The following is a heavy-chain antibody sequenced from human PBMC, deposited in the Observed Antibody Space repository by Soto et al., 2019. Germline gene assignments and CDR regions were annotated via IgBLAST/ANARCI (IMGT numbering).Heavy chain of an antibody. J-gene: IGHJ4*02. D-gene: IGHD6-19*01. CDR2: IDWDDDK. V-gene: IGHV2-5*02. Sequence: QITLKESGPTLVKPTQTLTLTCTFSGFSLSTSAVGVGWIRQPPGKALEWLALIDWDDDKHYSPSLKSRLVITKVTSNSQVVLTMTTMDPVDTATYYCARSKYGSAWTLDYWGQGTLVTVSS. CDR3: ARSKYGSAWTLDY. CDR1: GFSLSTSAVG.